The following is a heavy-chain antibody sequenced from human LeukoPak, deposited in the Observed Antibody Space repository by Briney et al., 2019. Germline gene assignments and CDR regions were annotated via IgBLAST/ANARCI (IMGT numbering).Heavy chain of an antibody. CDR1: GFTFSSYW. D-gene: IGHD3-10*01. CDR3: AKVYTMVRAFDI. J-gene: IGHJ3*02. CDR2: INRDGGTT. V-gene: IGHV3-74*01. Sequence: GGSLRLSCAASGFTFSSYWMHWVRQAPGKGLVWVSRINRDGGTTSYADSVKGRFIISRDNSKNTLYLQMNSLRAEDTAVYYCAKVYTMVRAFDIWGQGTMVTVSS.